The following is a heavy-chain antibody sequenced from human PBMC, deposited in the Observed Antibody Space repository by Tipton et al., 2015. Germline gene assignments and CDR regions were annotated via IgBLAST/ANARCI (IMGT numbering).Heavy chain of an antibody. D-gene: IGHD3-3*01. CDR3: AREGALRFLEWIPTGGLDV. Sequence: QLVQSGAEVKKPGSSVKVSCKASGGTFIISDIHWVRQAPGQGLEWLGGIITLSDTPNYAQKFQGRVTITADKATNTVSMELSSLRSEDTAVYYCAREGALRFLEWIPTGGLDVWGQGTTVTVSS. CDR1: GGTFIISD. J-gene: IGHJ6*02. CDR2: IITLSDTP. V-gene: IGHV1-69*06.